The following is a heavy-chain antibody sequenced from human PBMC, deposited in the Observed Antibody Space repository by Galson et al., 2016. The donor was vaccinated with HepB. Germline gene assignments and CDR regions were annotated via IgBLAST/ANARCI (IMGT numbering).Heavy chain of an antibody. V-gene: IGHV1-3*01. CDR2: INAGNGNT. Sequence: SVKVSCKASGYSFNRYTIHWVRQAPGQRLEWMGWINAGNGNTKYSQKFQGRVTISRDTSASTAYMELSSLRSEDTTVYYCARSYSGYGHFDYWGRGTLVTGAS. CDR3: ARSYSGYGHFDY. D-gene: IGHD5-12*01. CDR1: GYSFNRYT. J-gene: IGHJ4*02.